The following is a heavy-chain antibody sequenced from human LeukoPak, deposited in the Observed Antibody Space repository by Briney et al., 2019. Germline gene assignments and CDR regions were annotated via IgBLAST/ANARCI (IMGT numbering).Heavy chain of an antibody. Sequence: SETLSLTCTVSGGSVSSSDYYWGWIRQPPGKGLEWIGSIYYSGSTYYNPSLKSRVTISVDTSKNQFSLKLSSVTAADTAVYYCARAKLGEDVNYFDYWGQRTLVTVSS. J-gene: IGHJ4*02. CDR2: IYYSGST. V-gene: IGHV4-39*07. CDR3: ARAKLGEDVNYFDY. D-gene: IGHD7-27*01. CDR1: GGSVSSSDYY.